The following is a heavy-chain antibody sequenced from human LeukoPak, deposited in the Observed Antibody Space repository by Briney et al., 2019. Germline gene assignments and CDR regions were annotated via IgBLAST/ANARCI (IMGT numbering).Heavy chain of an antibody. CDR1: GFTFDDYA. Sequence: LAGGSLRLSCAASGFTFDDYAMHWVRQAPGKGLEWVSGISWNSGSIGYADSVKGRFTISRDNAKNSLYLQMNSLRAEDMALYYCAKGYCSSTSCLMVDVWGKGTTVTVSS. CDR3: AKGYCSSTSCLMVDV. V-gene: IGHV3-9*03. J-gene: IGHJ6*04. D-gene: IGHD2-2*01. CDR2: ISWNSGSI.